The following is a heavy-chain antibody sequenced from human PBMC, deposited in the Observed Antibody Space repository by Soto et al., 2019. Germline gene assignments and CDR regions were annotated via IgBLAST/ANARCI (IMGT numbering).Heavy chain of an antibody. D-gene: IGHD3-10*01. CDR3: ARGGLQNGSGSSYYYYYYMDV. Sequence: ASVKVSCKASGYTFTGYYMHWVRQAPGQGLEWMGWINPNSGGTNYAQKFQGWVTMTRDTSISTAYMERSRLRSDDTAVYYCARGGLQNGSGSSYYYYYYMDVWGKGTTVTVSS. V-gene: IGHV1-2*04. CDR1: GYTFTGYY. CDR2: INPNSGGT. J-gene: IGHJ6*03.